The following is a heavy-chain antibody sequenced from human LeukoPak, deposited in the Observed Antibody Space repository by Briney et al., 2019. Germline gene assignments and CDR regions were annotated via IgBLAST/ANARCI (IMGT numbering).Heavy chain of an antibody. J-gene: IGHJ4*02. Sequence: PSETLSLTCTVSGGSISSYYWSWIRQPAGKGLKWIGRIYTSGSTNYNPSLKSRVTTSVDTSKNQFSLKLSSVTAADTAVYYCASEYSSSWYANYWGQGTLVTVSS. CDR2: IYTSGST. V-gene: IGHV4-4*07. CDR1: GGSISSYY. CDR3: ASEYSSSWYANY. D-gene: IGHD6-13*01.